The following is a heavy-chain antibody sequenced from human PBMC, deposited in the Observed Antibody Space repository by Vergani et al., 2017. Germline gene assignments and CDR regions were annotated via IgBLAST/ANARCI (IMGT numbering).Heavy chain of an antibody. CDR1: GGSLSGYY. CDR2: VEDSGYF. Sequence: QVQLQESGPGLVRPSGTLSLTCTVSGGSLSGYYWNWIRQTPGEGLEWIWYVEDSGYFNYNPSLKTRGSMSSDTTNNQFPLMLSYVPVADTAVCYCARSIVSRKPPDYFDNWGQGNLVTVSS. V-gene: IGHV4-59*01. D-gene: IGHD1-14*01. CDR3: ARSIVSRKPPDYFDN. J-gene: IGHJ4*02.